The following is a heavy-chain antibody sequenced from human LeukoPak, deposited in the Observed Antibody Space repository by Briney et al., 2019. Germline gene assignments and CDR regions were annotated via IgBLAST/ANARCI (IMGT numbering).Heavy chain of an antibody. D-gene: IGHD6-19*01. V-gene: IGHV4-39*07. CDR3: ARGTLYSGWSYYFDS. J-gene: IGHJ4*02. CDR2: VYYSGTT. Sequence: PSETLSPSCTVSGGLIPISTYYWGWIRQPPGKGLEWIGSVYYSGTTKYNPSLKSRVTISVDTLKNKFSLKLISVTAADTAVYYCARGTLYSGWSYYFDSWGQGTLVTVSS. CDR1: GGLIPISTYY.